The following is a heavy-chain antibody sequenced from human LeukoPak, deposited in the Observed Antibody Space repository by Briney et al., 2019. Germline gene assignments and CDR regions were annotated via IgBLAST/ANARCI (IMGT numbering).Heavy chain of an antibody. CDR3: AKMGWAAVGMSGGGY. CDR2: IWYDGSNV. Sequence: PGGSLRLSCAASGFTFSNYGMHWARQAPGKGLEWVGVIWYDGSNVKYPDSVKGRFTISRDNSKNALYLQMNSLGVEDTAIYYCAKMGWAAVGMSGGGYWGQGILVTVSS. D-gene: IGHD6-19*01. CDR1: GFTFSNYG. J-gene: IGHJ4*02. V-gene: IGHV3-33*06.